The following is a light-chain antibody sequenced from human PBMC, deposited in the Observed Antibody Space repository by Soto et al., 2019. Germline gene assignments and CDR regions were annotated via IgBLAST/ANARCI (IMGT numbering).Light chain of an antibody. CDR2: AAS. CDR3: QQYDSSPLT. Sequence: EIVLTQSPGTLSLSPGERATLSCRASQSVSSSYLAWYQQKPGQAPRLLIYAASSRATGIPDRFSGSGSGTDFTLTISRLEPEDFAVYYCQQYDSSPLTFGPGTKVDIK. CDR1: QSVSSSY. V-gene: IGKV3-20*01. J-gene: IGKJ3*01.